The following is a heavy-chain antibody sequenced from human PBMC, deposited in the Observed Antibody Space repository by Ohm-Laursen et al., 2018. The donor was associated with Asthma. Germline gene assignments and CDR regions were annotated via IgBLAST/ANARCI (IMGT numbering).Heavy chain of an antibody. CDR1: GGSISSGGYS. CDR3: ARFDYSRNWFDP. D-gene: IGHD2-15*01. CDR2: IYHSGST. Sequence: TLSLTCAVSGGSISSGGYSWSWIRQPPGKGLEWIGYIYHSGSTYYNPSLKSRVTISVDRSKNQFSLKLSSVTAADTAVYYCARFDYSRNWFDPWGQGTLVTVSS. V-gene: IGHV4-30-2*01. J-gene: IGHJ5*02.